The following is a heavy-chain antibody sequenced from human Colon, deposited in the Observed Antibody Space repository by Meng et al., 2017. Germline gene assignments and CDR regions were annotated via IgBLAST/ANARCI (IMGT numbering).Heavy chain of an antibody. CDR3: VRQTLSEYRDSVYFDY. J-gene: IGHJ4*02. Sequence: QPQLQESGPGLVKPSEALSVICTVSGGSISSTGYYWGFIRQPPGKGLEWIGEIYHSGSTNYNPSLKSRVTISVDKSKNQFSLKLSSVTAADTAVYYCVRQTLSEYRDSVYFDYWGQGTLVTVSS. CDR1: GGSISSTGYY. CDR2: IYHSGST. V-gene: IGHV4-39*07. D-gene: IGHD4-17*01.